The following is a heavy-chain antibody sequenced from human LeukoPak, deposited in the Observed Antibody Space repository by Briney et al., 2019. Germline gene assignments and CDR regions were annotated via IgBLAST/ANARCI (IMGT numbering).Heavy chain of an antibody. CDR3: ARDKERLLWFGELLGNDAFDI. D-gene: IGHD3-10*01. Sequence: SVKVSCKASGYTFTSYGISWVRQAPGQGLEWMGGIIPIFGTANYAQKFQGRVTITADKSTSTAYMELSSLRSEDTAVYYCARDKERLLWFGELLGNDAFDIWGQGTMVTVSS. J-gene: IGHJ3*02. CDR1: GYTFTSYG. V-gene: IGHV1-69*06. CDR2: IIPIFGTA.